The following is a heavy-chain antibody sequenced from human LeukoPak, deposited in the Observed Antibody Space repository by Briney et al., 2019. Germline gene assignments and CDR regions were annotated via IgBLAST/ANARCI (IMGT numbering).Heavy chain of an antibody. D-gene: IGHD3-9*01. CDR1: GYTFTSYG. CDR3: ARMLRYFDWLPQAGGMDV. CDR2: ISAYNGNT. V-gene: IGHV1-18*01. J-gene: IGHJ6*02. Sequence: ASVKVSCKASGYTFTSYGIRWVRQAPGQGLEWMGWISAYNGNTNYAQKLQGRVTMTTDTSTSTAYMELRSLRSDDTAVSYCARMLRYFDWLPQAGGMDVWGQGTTVTVSS.